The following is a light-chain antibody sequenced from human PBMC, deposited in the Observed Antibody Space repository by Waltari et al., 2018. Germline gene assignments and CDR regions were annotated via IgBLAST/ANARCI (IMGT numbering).Light chain of an antibody. CDR3: CSLAGSYSYV. CDR2: DVF. V-gene: IGLV2-11*01. CDR1: SRP. Sequence: QSALPQPRSVSGSPGQSVTVSCTGASRPFPWFQHHPGKAPNLIIYDVFKRPSGGLDRFAGSKSGNTASLTISGLQAEAESAYYCCSLAGSYSYVFGSGTKVTVL. J-gene: IGLJ1*01.